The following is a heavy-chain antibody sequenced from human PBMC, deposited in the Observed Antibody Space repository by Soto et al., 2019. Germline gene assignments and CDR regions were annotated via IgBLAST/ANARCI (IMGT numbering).Heavy chain of an antibody. J-gene: IGHJ3*02. CDR1: GYSITSDSC. CDR3: ARDYGYPSDNDAFDI. Sequence: SETLSLTCAVSGYSITSDSCWGWLRQPPVKGLEWFASVCHSGSTYYNSSLKSRVTISVDTSKNQFSLRVSSVTAADTAVYYCARDYGYPSDNDAFDIWGPGTLVPVSS. V-gene: IGHV4-38-2*02. D-gene: IGHD5-18*01. CDR2: VCHSGST.